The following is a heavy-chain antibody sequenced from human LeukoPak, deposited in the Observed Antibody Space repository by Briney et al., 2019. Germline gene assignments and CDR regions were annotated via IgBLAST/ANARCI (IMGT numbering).Heavy chain of an antibody. Sequence: SETLSLTCAVNGGSFSGYYWSWIRKPPGKGLEWMGEINHSGSTNYNPSLKSRVTISVDTSKNQFSLKLSSVTAADTAVYYCARNPGILTGSPYYFDYWGQGTLVTVSS. CDR1: GGSFSGYY. D-gene: IGHD3-9*01. V-gene: IGHV4-34*01. CDR2: INHSGST. J-gene: IGHJ4*02. CDR3: ARNPGILTGSPYYFDY.